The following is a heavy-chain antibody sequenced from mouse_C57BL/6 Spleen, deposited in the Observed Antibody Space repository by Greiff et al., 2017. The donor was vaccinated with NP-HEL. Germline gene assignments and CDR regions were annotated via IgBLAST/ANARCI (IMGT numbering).Heavy chain of an antibody. Sequence: QVQLQQPGAELVKPGASVKMSCKASGYTFTSYWITWVKTRPGQGLEWIGDIYPGSGSTNYNEKFKSKPTLTVDTPASTAYMQRSRLISEDSAVYYCARKGTWPYYFDYWGQGTTLTVSS. J-gene: IGHJ2*01. CDR3: ARKGTWPYYFDY. D-gene: IGHD3-1*01. CDR1: GYTFTSYW. CDR2: IYPGSGST. V-gene: IGHV1-55*01.